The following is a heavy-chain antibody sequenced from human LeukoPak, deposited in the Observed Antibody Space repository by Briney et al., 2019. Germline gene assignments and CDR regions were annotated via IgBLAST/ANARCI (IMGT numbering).Heavy chain of an antibody. CDR3: ARGAEYCSGGSCYYFDY. CDR2: ISGNGDTT. Sequence: ASVKVSCKASGYTFTSYGVNWVRQAPGQGLEWMGWISGNGDTTNYAQKLQGRVTMTTDTSTSTAYMELRSLRSDDTAVYYCARGAEYCSGGSCYYFDYWGQGTLVTVSS. D-gene: IGHD2-15*01. V-gene: IGHV1-18*01. J-gene: IGHJ4*02. CDR1: GYTFTSYG.